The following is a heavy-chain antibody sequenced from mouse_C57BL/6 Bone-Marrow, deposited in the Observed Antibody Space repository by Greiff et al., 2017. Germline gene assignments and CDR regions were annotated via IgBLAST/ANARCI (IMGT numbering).Heavy chain of an antibody. D-gene: IGHD1-1*01. J-gene: IGHJ3*01. CDR1: GYTFTSYG. CDR2: IYPRSGNT. CDR3: ARGDYYGSSSFFAY. Sequence: QVQLKESGAELARPGASVKLSCKASGYTFTSYGISWVKQRTGQGLEWIGEIYPRSGNTYYNEKFKGKATLTADKSSSTAYMELRSLTSEDSAVYFCARGDYYGSSSFFAYWGQGTLVTVSA. V-gene: IGHV1-81*01.